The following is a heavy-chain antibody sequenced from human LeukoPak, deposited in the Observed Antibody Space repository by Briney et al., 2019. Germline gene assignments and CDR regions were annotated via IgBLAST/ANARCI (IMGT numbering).Heavy chain of an antibody. J-gene: IGHJ4*02. V-gene: IGHV3-48*04. Sequence: GGSLRLSCAASGFTFSSFGMNWVRQAPGKGLEWISYISTSSLNTIHYADSVKGRFTISRDNAKNSLFLQMNSLRAEDTAVYYCARSLSTDFDYWGQGILVTVSS. CDR3: ARSLSTDFDY. CDR2: ISTSSLNTI. D-gene: IGHD5/OR15-5a*01. CDR1: GFTFSSFG.